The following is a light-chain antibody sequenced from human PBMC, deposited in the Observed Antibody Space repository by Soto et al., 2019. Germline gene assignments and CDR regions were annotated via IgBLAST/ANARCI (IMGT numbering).Light chain of an antibody. J-gene: IGKJ5*01. CDR1: QGVRSN. V-gene: IGKV3D-15*01. CDR3: QQYNNWPAIT. Sequence: EIVMTQSPATLSVSPGERATLSCRASQGVRSNLAWYQQKPCQPPRLVISGASTRAPGIPARFSGFGSGTDFTLTTSSLQSKDFAIYYCQQYNNWPAITFGQGTRLEIK. CDR2: GAS.